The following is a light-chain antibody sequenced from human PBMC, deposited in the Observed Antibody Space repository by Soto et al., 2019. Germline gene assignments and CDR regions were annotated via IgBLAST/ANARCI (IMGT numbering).Light chain of an antibody. CDR1: QSISSY. CDR3: QQTYSTPPT. V-gene: IGKV1-39*01. J-gene: IGKJ1*01. CDR2: GAS. Sequence: DIQMTQSPSSLSASVGDRVTITCRASQSISSYLNWYQQKPGKAPKLLIYGASSLQSGVPSRFSGSGSGTDFTLTISSLQPEDFATYYCQQTYSTPPTFGQGTKVDI.